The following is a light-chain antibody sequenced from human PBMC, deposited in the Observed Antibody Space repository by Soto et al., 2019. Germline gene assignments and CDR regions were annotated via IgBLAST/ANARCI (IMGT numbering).Light chain of an antibody. Sequence: EIVVTQSPATLSVSPGERATLSCRASQSVGNNFAWYQQKPGQAPRLLIFATSTRATGVPARFSGSGCGTEFNLTSSRLKSEEFSVCYCQQYGDWPLAFGGGAKVE. CDR2: ATS. J-gene: IGKJ4*02. CDR1: QSVGNN. V-gene: IGKV3-15*01. CDR3: QQYGDWPLA.